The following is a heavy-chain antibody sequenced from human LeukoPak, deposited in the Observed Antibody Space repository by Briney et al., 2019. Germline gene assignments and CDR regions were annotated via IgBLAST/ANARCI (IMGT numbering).Heavy chain of an antibody. Sequence: SETLSLTCSVSGGSIRSYDWSWIRQPPGKGLEWIGSIYYSGSTNYNPSLKSRVTISVDTSKNQFSLKLSSVTAADTAVYYCARGHGYLDYWGQGTLVTVSS. CDR1: GGSIRSYD. V-gene: IGHV4-59*01. CDR2: IYYSGST. CDR3: ARGHGYLDY. D-gene: IGHD5-24*01. J-gene: IGHJ4*02.